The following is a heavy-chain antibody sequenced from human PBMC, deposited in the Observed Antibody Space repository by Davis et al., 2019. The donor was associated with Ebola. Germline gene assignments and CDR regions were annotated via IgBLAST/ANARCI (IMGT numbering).Heavy chain of an antibody. CDR1: GFTFSNYE. V-gene: IGHV3-7*03. J-gene: IGHJ4*02. CDR3: VRFFFDL. Sequence: GGSLRLSCVASGFTFSNYEMNWVRQAPGKGLEWVANINQDGSEPKYVDSVKGRFTISRDNAKNSLYLQMNSLRAEDTAIYYCVRFFFDLWGQGALVTVSS. CDR2: INQDGSEP.